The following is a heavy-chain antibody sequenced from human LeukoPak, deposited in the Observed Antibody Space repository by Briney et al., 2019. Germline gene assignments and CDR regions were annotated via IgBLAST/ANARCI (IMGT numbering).Heavy chain of an antibody. CDR3: AKDPVVVIAIPEY. V-gene: IGHV3-23*01. D-gene: IGHD2-21*01. J-gene: IGHJ4*02. CDR2: ISGSGGST. Sequence: GGSLRLSCAASGFTFSDYYMSWVRQAPGKGLEWVSAISGSGGSTYYADSVKGRFTISRDNSKNTLYLQMNSLRAEDTAVYYCAKDPVVVIAIPEYWGQGTLVTVSS. CDR1: GFTFSDYY.